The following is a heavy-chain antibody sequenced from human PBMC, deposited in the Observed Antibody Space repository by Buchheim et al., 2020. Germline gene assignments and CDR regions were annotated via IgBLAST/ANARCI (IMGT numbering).Heavy chain of an antibody. CDR2: ISYDGSNK. J-gene: IGHJ2*01. Sequence: QVQLVESGGGVVQPGRSLRLSCAASGFTFSSYAMHWVRQAPGKGLEWVAVISYDGSNKYYADSVKGRFTISRDNSKNTLYLQMNSLRAEDTAVYYCARDSNTDYGDYGYFDLWGRGTL. CDR1: GFTFSSYA. CDR3: ARDSNTDYGDYGYFDL. D-gene: IGHD4-17*01. V-gene: IGHV3-30-3*01.